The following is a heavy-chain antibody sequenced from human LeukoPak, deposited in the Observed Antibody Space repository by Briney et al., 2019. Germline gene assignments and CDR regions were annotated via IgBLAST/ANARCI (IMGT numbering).Heavy chain of an antibody. V-gene: IGHV3-23*01. CDR2: ISGSGEST. Sequence: GGSLRLSCTASGVSGVTFYNYVMRWVRQAPGKGLEWVSGISGSGESTYYIGSVKGRFTIARDNSKNTLYLQMNSLRAEDTAVYYCAKGSTGYFDFWGQGTLVTVSS. J-gene: IGHJ4*02. CDR3: AKGSTGYFDF. CDR1: GVSGVTFYNYV. D-gene: IGHD2-2*01.